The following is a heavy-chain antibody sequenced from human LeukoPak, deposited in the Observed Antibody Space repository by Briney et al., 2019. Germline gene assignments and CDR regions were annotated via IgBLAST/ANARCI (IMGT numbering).Heavy chain of an antibody. CDR1: GFVFTIYT. Sequence: SGGSLRLSCSASGFVFTIYTMYWVSQAPGKGPEYVSTISGSGNGFSIYYADSVKGRFTISGDDSKSILYLQMNGLRSEDTAVYYCVKDFGRIRGTPDSWGQGTLVTVSS. J-gene: IGHJ4*02. V-gene: IGHV3-64D*06. CDR2: ISGSGNGFSI. D-gene: IGHD1-26*01. CDR3: VKDFGRIRGTPDS.